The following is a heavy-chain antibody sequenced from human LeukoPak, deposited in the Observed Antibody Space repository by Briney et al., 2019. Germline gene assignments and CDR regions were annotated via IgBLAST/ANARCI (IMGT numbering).Heavy chain of an antibody. CDR1: GFTFNNAW. V-gene: IGHV3-15*01. CDR2: IKSKNVGGTT. Sequence: GGSLRLSCAASGFTFNNAWMNWVRQAPGKGLEWVGRIKSKNVGGTTDYAAPVKGRFTISRDDSKNTVYLQMNSLKIEDTAVYYCTSHASFDPWGQGTLVTVSS. CDR3: TSHASFDP. J-gene: IGHJ5*02.